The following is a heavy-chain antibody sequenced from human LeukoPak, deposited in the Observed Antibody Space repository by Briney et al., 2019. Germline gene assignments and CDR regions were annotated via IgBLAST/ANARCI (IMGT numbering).Heavy chain of an antibody. Sequence: SSETLSLTCTVSGGSICSSSYYWGWIRQPPGKGLEWIGEISHSGIANYNPSLRSRVTFSVDKSKNQFSLSLRSMTAADTAVYYCARGVIAVAGPIDYWGQGTLVTVSS. CDR1: GGSICSSSYY. D-gene: IGHD6-19*01. CDR3: ARGVIAVAGPIDY. V-gene: IGHV4-39*07. CDR2: ISHSGIA. J-gene: IGHJ4*02.